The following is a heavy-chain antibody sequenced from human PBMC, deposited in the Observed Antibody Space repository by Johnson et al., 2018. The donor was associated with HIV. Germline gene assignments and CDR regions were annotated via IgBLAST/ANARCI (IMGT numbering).Heavy chain of an antibody. V-gene: IGHV3-30*18. CDR2: ISYDGDDK. CDR3: AKDAGSGSSWEFAFDI. D-gene: IGHD3-10*01. Sequence: QVQLVESGGGVVQPGRSLRLSCAASGFSFSDYGIHWVRQAPGKGLEWVAVISYDGDDKHYGDSVEGRFTIYRDNSKKTLYLQMNSLRPEDTAVYFCAKDAGSGSSWEFAFDIWGQGTMVTVSS. CDR1: GFSFSDYG. J-gene: IGHJ3*02.